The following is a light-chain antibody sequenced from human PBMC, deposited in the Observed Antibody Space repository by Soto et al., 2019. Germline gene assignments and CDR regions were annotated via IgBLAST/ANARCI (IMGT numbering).Light chain of an antibody. V-gene: IGLV3-21*02. J-gene: IGLJ3*02. CDR1: NVGSKV. CDR3: QVWHIRSYRV. CDR2: DDT. Sequence: SYELTQPPSVSVAPGQTATISCGGNNVGSKVVHWYQQKPGQAPVLVVYDDTYRPSGIPERFSGSNSGNTATLTISRVEAGDEADYYCQVWHIRSYRVFGGGTKVTVL.